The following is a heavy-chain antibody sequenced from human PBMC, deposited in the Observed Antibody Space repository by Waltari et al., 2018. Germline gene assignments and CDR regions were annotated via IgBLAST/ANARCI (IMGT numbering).Heavy chain of an antibody. CDR1: GFTISNNY. V-gene: IGHV3-53*02. J-gene: IGHJ4*02. D-gene: IGHD3-3*01. Sequence: EVQLVESGGGLIQPGMSLRLSCAASGFTISNNYISWVRQAPGKGLEWVSVFYGGGSSYHADSVKCRFTVSRDASKNTVYLQMNSLTAEDTAVYYCALSSGVVKGYLDYWGQGTLVTVSS. CDR2: FYGGGSS. CDR3: ALSSGVVKGYLDY.